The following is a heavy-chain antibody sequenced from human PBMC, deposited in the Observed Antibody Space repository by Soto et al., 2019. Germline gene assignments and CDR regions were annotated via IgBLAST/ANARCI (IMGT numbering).Heavy chain of an antibody. CDR1: GYTFTSYG. CDR3: ARDSAGYNWNALPFDY. Sequence: QVQLVQSGAEVKKPGASVKVSCKASGYTFTSYGISWLLQAPGQVLEWMGWIRAYNGNTNYAQKLQGRVTMTTDTPTSTAYMELRSLISDDTAVYYCARDSAGYNWNALPFDYWGQGTLVTVSS. CDR2: IRAYNGNT. J-gene: IGHJ4*02. D-gene: IGHD1-20*01. V-gene: IGHV1-18*04.